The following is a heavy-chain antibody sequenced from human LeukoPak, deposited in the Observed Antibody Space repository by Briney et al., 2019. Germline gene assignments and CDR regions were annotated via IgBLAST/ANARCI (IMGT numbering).Heavy chain of an antibody. J-gene: IGHJ4*02. CDR3: ARLYWGSYRFLDY. V-gene: IGHV3-48*04. CDR1: GFTFSNYW. D-gene: IGHD3-16*02. Sequence: GGSLRLSCAASGFTFSNYWIHWVRQAPGKGLEWVSYISGSGRTIFYADSVKGRFTISRDNAKNSLYLQMNSLRAEDTAVYYCARLYWGSYRFLDYWGQGTLVTVSS. CDR2: ISGSGRTI.